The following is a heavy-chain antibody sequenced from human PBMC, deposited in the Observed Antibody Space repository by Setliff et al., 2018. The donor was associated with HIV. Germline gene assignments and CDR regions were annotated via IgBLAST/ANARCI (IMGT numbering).Heavy chain of an antibody. CDR3: ARDDEMGTVTEHYYYGMGV. CDR2: INSNNGGT. J-gene: IGHJ6*02. CDR1: GYTFTAYY. Sequence: ASVKVSCKTSGYTFTAYYIHWVRQAPGQGLEWMGWINSNNGGTKYAQNFQGRVTMTRDTSITTAYMELSSLRSGDTAVYYCARDDEMGTVTEHYYYGMGVWGQGTTVTVSS. V-gene: IGHV1-2*02. D-gene: IGHD4-4*01.